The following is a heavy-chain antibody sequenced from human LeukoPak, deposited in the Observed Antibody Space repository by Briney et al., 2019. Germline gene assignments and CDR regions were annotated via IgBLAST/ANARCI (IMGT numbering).Heavy chain of an antibody. CDR3: ARDILTDDAFDI. CDR1: GYTFTGYF. V-gene: IGHV1-2*02. CDR2: INPNSGGT. J-gene: IGHJ3*02. Sequence: ASVKASCKASGYTFTGYFMRWVRQAPRQGLEWMGWINPNSGGTNYQGRVTMTRDTSISTAYMELSRLTSDDTAVYYCARDILTDDAFDIWGQGTMVTVSS. D-gene: IGHD7-27*01.